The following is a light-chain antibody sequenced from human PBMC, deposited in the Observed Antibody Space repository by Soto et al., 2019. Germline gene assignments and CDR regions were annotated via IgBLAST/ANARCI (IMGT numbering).Light chain of an antibody. CDR1: SGHSSYI. CDR2: LEGSGSY. V-gene: IGLV4-60*02. CDR3: ETWGSNTDV. J-gene: IGLJ1*01. Sequence: QPVLTQSSSASASLGSSVKLTCTLSSGHSSYIIAWHQQQPGKAPRYLMKLEGSGSYNTGSGVPDRFSGSSSGADRYLTISYLQFEDEADYYCETWGSNTDVFGTGTKLTVL.